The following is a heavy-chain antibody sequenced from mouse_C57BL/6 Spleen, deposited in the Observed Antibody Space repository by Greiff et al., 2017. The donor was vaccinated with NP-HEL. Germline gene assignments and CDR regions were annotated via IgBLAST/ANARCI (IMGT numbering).Heavy chain of an antibody. J-gene: IGHJ4*01. CDR3: ASPYDYDDYAMDY. D-gene: IGHD2-4*01. V-gene: IGHV3-6*01. CDR2: ISYDGSN. Sequence: EVQRVESGPGLVKPSQSLSLTCSVTGYSITSGYYWNWIRQFPGNKLEWMGYISYDGSNNYNPSLKNRISITRDTSKNQFFLKLNSVTTEDTATYYCASPYDYDDYAMDYWGQGTSVTVSS. CDR1: GYSITSGYY.